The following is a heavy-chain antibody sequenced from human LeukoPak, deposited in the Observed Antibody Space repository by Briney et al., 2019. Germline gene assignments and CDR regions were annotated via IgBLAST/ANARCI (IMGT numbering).Heavy chain of an antibody. D-gene: IGHD2-8*01. J-gene: IGHJ4*02. CDR2: VDPEDGET. CDR3: ATTIVLMVYAISDY. CDR1: GYTFTDYY. Sequence: ASVKVSCKVSGYTFTDYYMHWVQQAPGKGLEWMGLVDPEDGETIYAEKFQGRVTITADTSIDTAYMELSSLRSEDTAVYYCATTIVLMVYAISDYWGQGTLVTVSS. V-gene: IGHV1-69-2*01.